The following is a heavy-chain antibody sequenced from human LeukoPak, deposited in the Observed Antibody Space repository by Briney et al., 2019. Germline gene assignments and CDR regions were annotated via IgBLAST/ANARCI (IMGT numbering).Heavy chain of an antibody. V-gene: IGHV3-74*01. CDR1: GFIFSSYW. CDR3: ATSRTFDY. Sequence: PGGSLRLSCAASGFIFSSYWMHWVRQAPGKGLVWVSRISSGGSSTSYADSVKGRFTIPRDNAQNTLYLQMNSLRAEDTAVYYCATSRTFDYWGQGTLVTVSS. J-gene: IGHJ4*02. CDR2: ISSGGSST.